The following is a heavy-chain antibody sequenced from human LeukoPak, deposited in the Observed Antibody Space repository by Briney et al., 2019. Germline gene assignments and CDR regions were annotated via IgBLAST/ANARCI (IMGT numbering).Heavy chain of an antibody. J-gene: IGHJ3*02. CDR1: GFTFSSYG. D-gene: IGHD2-21*02. CDR2: ISYDGSNK. Sequence: GRSLRLSCAASGFTFSSYGMHWVRQAPGKGLEWVAVISYDGSNKYYADSVKGRFTISRDNSKNTLYLQMNSLRAEDTAVYYCAKDCGGDCRDAFDIWGQGTMVTVSS. V-gene: IGHV3-30*18. CDR3: AKDCGGDCRDAFDI.